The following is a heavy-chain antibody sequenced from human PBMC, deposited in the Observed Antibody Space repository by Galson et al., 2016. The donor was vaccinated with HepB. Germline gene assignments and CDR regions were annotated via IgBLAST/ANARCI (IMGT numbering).Heavy chain of an antibody. CDR3: ARGIRGYGGPEGLFDY. Sequence: SETLSLTCNVSGESIKSFYWTWLRQSPGKGLEWIGYMYYTGTNNYSPSLKSRVTISVDKSKNQFSLRLTSVTAADTAVYFCARGIRGYGGPEGLFDYWGQGTLVTVSS. V-gene: IGHV4-59*12. CDR1: GESIKSFY. J-gene: IGHJ4*02. CDR2: MYYTGTN. D-gene: IGHD5-12*01.